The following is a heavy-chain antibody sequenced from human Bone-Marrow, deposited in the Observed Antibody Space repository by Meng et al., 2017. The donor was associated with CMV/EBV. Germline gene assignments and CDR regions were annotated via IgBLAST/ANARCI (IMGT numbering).Heavy chain of an antibody. CDR1: GFTFSDHY. Sequence: GESLKISCAASGFTFSDHYMSWIRQAPGKGLEWLSYISGSSSTIYYADSVKGRFTIPRDNAKNSLSLQMNSLRAEDTAVYYCARRESYQQGYGMDVWGQGTTVTVSS. V-gene: IGHV3-11*01. CDR3: ARRESYQQGYGMDV. CDR2: ISGSSSTI. J-gene: IGHJ6*02. D-gene: IGHD2-2*01.